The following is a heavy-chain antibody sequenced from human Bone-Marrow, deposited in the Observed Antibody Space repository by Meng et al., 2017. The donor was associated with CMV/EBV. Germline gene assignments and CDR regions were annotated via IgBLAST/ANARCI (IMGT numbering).Heavy chain of an antibody. J-gene: IGHJ4*02. D-gene: IGHD3-22*01. CDR2: ISSSSSYI. CDR1: GFTFSSYG. Sequence: GESLKISCAASGFTFSSYGMHWVRQAPGKGLEWVSSISSSSSYIYYADSVKGRFTISRDNAKNSLYLQMNSLRAEDTAVYYCATPPGDYYDSSGYFSWGQGTLVTVSS. V-gene: IGHV3-21*01. CDR3: ATPPGDYYDSSGYFS.